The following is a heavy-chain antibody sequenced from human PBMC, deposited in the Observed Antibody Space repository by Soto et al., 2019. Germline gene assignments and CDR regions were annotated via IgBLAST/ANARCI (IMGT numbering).Heavy chain of an antibody. CDR1: GFTFSSYG. CDR3: AKTSFSSVDYYGMDV. J-gene: IGHJ6*02. V-gene: IGHV3-33*06. CDR2: IWYDGSNK. Sequence: PGGSLGLSFAASGFTFSSYGMHWVRQAPGKGLEWVAVIWYDGSNKYYADSVKGRFTISRDTSKNTLYLQMNSLRAEDTAVYYCAKTSFSSVDYYGMDVWGQGTTVTVSS. D-gene: IGHD6-25*01.